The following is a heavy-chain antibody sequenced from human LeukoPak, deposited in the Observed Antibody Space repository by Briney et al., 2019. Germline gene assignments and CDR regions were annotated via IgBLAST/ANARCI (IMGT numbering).Heavy chain of an antibody. D-gene: IGHD4-17*01. CDR2: ISSSSRYI. V-gene: IGHV3-21*01. CDR3: ARPLDYGLAYDAFDI. Sequence: PGGTLRLSCAASGFTFCTYSMDWVRQIPGKGLEWGLSISSSSRYISSAHSLKGGFSISRDNAKSSLYLQMNSLRAEDTAVYYCARPLDYGLAYDAFDIWGQGTMVTV. CDR1: GFTFCTYS. J-gene: IGHJ3*02.